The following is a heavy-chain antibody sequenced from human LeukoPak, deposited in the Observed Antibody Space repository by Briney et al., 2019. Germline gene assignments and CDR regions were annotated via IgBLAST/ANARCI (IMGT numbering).Heavy chain of an antibody. D-gene: IGHD2-15*01. CDR1: GFTFSSYS. J-gene: IGHJ4*02. CDR3: ARPYCSGGSCYSADY. Sequence: GGSLRLSCAASGFTFSSYSMNGVRQAPGEGVEWVSSISSSSSYIYYADSVKGRFTISRDNAKNSLYLQMNSLRAEDTAVYYCARPYCSGGSCYSADYWGQGTLVTVSS. CDR2: ISSSSSYI. V-gene: IGHV3-21*01.